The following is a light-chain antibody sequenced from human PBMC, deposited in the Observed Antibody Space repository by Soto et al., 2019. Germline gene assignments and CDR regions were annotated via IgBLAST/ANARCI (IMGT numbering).Light chain of an antibody. J-gene: IGKJ4*01. Sequence: IPLSPSPSSPSASVGYRITISFQASQGISSYLAWYQQKQGKAPKLLIYSASTLQSGVPSRFSGSGSGTGVTLTISNLQHEDFATYYCQQLNSFTFTFGGGTKVDIK. CDR1: QGISSY. CDR3: QQLNSFTFT. V-gene: IGKV1-9*01. CDR2: SAS.